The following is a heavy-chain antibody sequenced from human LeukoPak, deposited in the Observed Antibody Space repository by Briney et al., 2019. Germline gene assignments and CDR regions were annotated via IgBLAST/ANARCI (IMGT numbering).Heavy chain of an antibody. V-gene: IGHV3-53*01. CDR3: AREENHIVTTSYYFDH. J-gene: IGHJ4*02. CDR2: IHDDGST. CDR1: GFTVRTNY. Sequence: GGSLRLSCAASGFTVRTNYMSWVRQAPGKGLEWVSLIHDDGSTYYTDSVKGRFTISRDSSKNTLYLQMNSLRVEDTAVYYCAREENHIVTTSYYFDHWGQGTLVTVSS. D-gene: IGHD5-12*01.